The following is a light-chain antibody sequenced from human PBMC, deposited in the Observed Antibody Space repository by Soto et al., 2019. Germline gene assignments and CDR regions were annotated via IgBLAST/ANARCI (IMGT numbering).Light chain of an antibody. V-gene: IGLV2-14*01. CDR1: SSDVGGYNY. Sequence: QSALTQPASVSGSPGQSITISCTGTSSDVGGYNYVSWYQQHPGKAPKLMIHDVSDRPSGVSNRFSGSKSGNTASLIISWLQAEDEADYYCSSYTSSSTYVFGTGTKVTVL. J-gene: IGLJ1*01. CDR3: SSYTSSSTYV. CDR2: DVS.